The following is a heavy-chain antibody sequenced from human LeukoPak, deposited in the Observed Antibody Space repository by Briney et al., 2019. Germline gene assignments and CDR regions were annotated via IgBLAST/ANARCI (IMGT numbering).Heavy chain of an antibody. CDR1: GFTFSNAW. CDR2: IKSKTGGGTA. D-gene: IGHD2-2*03. CDR3: TTGYWSSSTNYNGDDAFDI. V-gene: IGHV3-15*01. J-gene: IGHJ3*02. Sequence: GGSLRLFCAASGFTFSNAWMIWVRQAPGKGLEWVGRIKSKTGGGTADYAAPVKGRLTISRDDSKNTLYLQMNNLKTEDTGVYYCTTGYWSSSTNYNGDDAFDIWGQGTMVTVSS.